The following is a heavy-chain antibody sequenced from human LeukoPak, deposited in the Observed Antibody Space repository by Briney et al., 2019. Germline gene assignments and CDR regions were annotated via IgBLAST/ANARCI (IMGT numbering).Heavy chain of an antibody. Sequence: GGSLRLSCAASGFTFSSYAMSWVRQAPGKGLEWVSAISASGASTYYADSVKGRFTISRGNSENTLYLQMNSLRAEDTAVYYCAKDGYYYDSSASHPWGQGTLVTVSS. J-gene: IGHJ5*02. CDR2: ISASGAST. V-gene: IGHV3-23*01. CDR3: AKDGYYYDSSASHP. CDR1: GFTFSSYA. D-gene: IGHD3-22*01.